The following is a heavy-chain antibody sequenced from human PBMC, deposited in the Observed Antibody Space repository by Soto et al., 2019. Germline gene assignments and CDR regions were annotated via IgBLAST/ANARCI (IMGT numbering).Heavy chain of an antibody. CDR2: MNPNSGNT. D-gene: IGHD2-21*02. J-gene: IGHJ6*02. CDR3: AITMYCGGDCSTDGMDV. Sequence: ASVKVSCKASGYTFTSYDINWVRQATGQGLEWMGWMNPNSGNTGYAQKFQGRVTMTRNTSISTAYMELSSLRSEDTAVYYCAITMYCGGDCSTDGMDVCGQGTTVTVSS. V-gene: IGHV1-8*01. CDR1: GYTFTSYD.